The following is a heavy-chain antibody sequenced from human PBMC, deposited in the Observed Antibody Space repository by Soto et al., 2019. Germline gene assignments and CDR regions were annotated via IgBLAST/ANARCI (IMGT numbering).Heavy chain of an antibody. CDR3: ARVPVGGLELIFDY. CDR2: IYYSGST. CDR1: GGSISSYY. J-gene: IGHJ4*02. Sequence: SETLSRTCTVSGGSISSYYWSWIGQPPGKGLEWIGYIYYSGSTNYNPSLKSRVTISVDTSKNQFSLKLSSVTAADTAVYYCARVPVGGLELIFDYWGQGTLVTVSS. D-gene: IGHD1-7*01. V-gene: IGHV4-59*01.